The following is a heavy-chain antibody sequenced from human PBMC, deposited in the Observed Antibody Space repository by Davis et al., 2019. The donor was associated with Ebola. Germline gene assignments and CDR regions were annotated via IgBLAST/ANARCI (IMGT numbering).Heavy chain of an antibody. CDR2: ISGYNGNT. Sequence: ASVKVSCKASGYTFTSYTVSWVRQAPGQGLVWMGWISGYNGNTKYAQEFQGRVSMTTDTSASTAYMELSSLRSEDSAVYYCATGYCSSTSCYKKHYYGMDVWGQGTTVTVSS. J-gene: IGHJ6*02. D-gene: IGHD2-2*02. V-gene: IGHV1-18*01. CDR3: ATGYCSSTSCYKKHYYGMDV. CDR1: GYTFTSYT.